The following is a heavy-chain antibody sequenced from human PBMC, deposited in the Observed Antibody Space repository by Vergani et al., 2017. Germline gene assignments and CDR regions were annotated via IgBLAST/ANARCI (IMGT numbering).Heavy chain of an antibody. CDR3: ARAVATLTRGMDV. Sequence: EVQVVESGGGLVQPGGSLRLSCAATGFTLSRYWMHWVRQTPGKGFVWVARISDDGFNTNYADSVKGRFTISGDTANNTLYLQMNGLRPDDTAVYYCARAVATLTRGMDVWGRGTTVTVSS. V-gene: IGHV3-74*01. D-gene: IGHD5-12*01. CDR2: ISDDGFNT. CDR1: GFTLSRYW. J-gene: IGHJ6*02.